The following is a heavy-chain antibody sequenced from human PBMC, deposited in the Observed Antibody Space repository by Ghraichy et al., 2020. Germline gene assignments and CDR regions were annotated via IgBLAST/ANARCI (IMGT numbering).Heavy chain of an antibody. J-gene: IGHJ4*02. CDR2: INHSGST. Sequence: SETLSLTCGVYGGSFSGYSWTWIRQPPGKGLEWIGEINHSGSTKYNPSLRSRVSISVDTSRNQFSLNVISVPAADTAVYYWARGVRDPRLTSAPQAKPSDYWGQGTLVTVSS. V-gene: IGHV4-34*01. D-gene: IGHD5-24*01. CDR3: ARGVRDPRLTSAPQAKPSDY. CDR1: GGSFSGYS.